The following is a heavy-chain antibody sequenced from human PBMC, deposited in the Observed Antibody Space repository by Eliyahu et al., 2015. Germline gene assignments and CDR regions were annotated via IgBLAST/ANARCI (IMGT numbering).Heavy chain of an antibody. V-gene: IGHV4-39*01. CDR3: ASGLVHYYMDV. CDR1: GGXIPSSXYX. Sequence: QLQLQESGPGLVKPSETLSLTXXVXGGXIPSSXYXWGWIRXXPGKGLEWIGSIYYSGSTYYNPSLKSRVTISVDTPKNQFSLKLSFVTAADTAFYYCASGLVHYYMDVWGKGTTVTVSS. CDR2: IYYSGST. J-gene: IGHJ6*03. D-gene: IGHD3/OR15-3a*01.